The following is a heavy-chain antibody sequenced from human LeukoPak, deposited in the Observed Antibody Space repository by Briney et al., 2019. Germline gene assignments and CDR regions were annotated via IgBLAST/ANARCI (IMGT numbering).Heavy chain of an antibody. CDR2: IYHSGST. Sequence: SETLSLTCTVSGGSISSGGYYWSWIRQPPGKGLEWIGYIYHSGSTYYNPSLKSRVTISVDRSKNQFSLKLSSVTAADTAVYYCARWGTRLKMAVEPYYYYGMDVWGQGTTVTVSS. D-gene: IGHD3-16*01. V-gene: IGHV4-30-2*01. CDR3: ARWGTRLKMAVEPYYYYGMDV. CDR1: GGSISSGGYY. J-gene: IGHJ6*02.